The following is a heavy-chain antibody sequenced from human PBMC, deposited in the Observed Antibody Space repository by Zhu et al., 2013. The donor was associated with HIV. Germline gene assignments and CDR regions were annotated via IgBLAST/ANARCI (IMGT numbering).Heavy chain of an antibody. CDR1: GGTFSSYA. V-gene: IGHV1-69*01. D-gene: IGHD4-17*01. Sequence: QVQLVQSGAEVKKPGSSVKVSCKASGGTFSSYAISWVRQAPGQGLEWMGGIIPIFGTANYAQKFQGRVTITADESTSTAYMELSSLRSEDTAVYYCASSVRRHHLTAYGDYGPSDYWAREPWSPSPQ. CDR3: ASSVRRHHLTAYGDYGPSDY. J-gene: IGHJ4*02. CDR2: IIPIFGTA.